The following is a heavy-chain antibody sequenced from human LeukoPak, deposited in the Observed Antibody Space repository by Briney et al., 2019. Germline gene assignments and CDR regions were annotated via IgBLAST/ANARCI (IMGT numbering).Heavy chain of an antibody. CDR3: ARDSNRELWLGEIDY. D-gene: IGHD3-10*01. Sequence: GRSLRLSCAASGFTFSSYGMHWVRQAPGKGLEWVAVIWYDGSNKYYADSVKGRFTISRDNSKNTLYLQMNSLRAEDTAVYCCARDSNRELWLGEIDYWGQGTLVTVSS. J-gene: IGHJ4*02. CDR2: IWYDGSNK. V-gene: IGHV3-33*01. CDR1: GFTFSSYG.